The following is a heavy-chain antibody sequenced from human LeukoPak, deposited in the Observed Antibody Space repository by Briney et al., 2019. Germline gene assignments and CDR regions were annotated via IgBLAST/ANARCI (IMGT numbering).Heavy chain of an antibody. CDR3: ATGDYYDSSGRYYFDN. V-gene: IGHV1-24*01. CDR1: GYTLTELS. D-gene: IGHD3-22*01. Sequence: GASVKVSCKVSGYTLTELSMHWVRQAPGKGLEWMRGFDPEDGETIYAQKFQGRVTMTEDTSTDTAYMELSSLRSEDTAVYYCATGDYYDSSGRYYFDNWGQGTLVTVSS. J-gene: IGHJ4*02. CDR2: FDPEDGET.